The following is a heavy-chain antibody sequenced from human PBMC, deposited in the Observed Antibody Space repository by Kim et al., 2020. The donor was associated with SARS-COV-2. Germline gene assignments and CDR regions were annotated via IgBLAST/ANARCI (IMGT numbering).Heavy chain of an antibody. V-gene: IGHV3-74*01. CDR3: ARVTYRNSWSIDY. Sequence: GGSLRLSCAASGFTFSDYWMHWVRQAPGKGLVGVSSINSYGSSTSYADSVKGRFTISRDNATSTLYLQMNSLRAEDTAVYYCARVTYRNSWSIDYWGQGTLVTVSS. CDR1: GFTFSDYW. CDR2: INSYGSST. J-gene: IGHJ4*02. D-gene: IGHD6-13*01.